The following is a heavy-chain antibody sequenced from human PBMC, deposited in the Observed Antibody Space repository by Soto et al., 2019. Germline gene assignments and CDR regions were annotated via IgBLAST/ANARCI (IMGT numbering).Heavy chain of an antibody. J-gene: IGHJ4*02. CDR3: ARDPHRDGYNRFDY. CDR2: IWYDGSNK. V-gene: IGHV3-33*01. Sequence: GGSLRLSCAASGFTFSAYGMHWVRQAPGKGLEWVAVIWYDGSNKYYADSVKGRFTISRDNSKNTLYLQMNNLRGEDTAVYYCARDPHRDGYNRFDYWGQGTPVTVSS. D-gene: IGHD5-12*01. CDR1: GFTFSAYG.